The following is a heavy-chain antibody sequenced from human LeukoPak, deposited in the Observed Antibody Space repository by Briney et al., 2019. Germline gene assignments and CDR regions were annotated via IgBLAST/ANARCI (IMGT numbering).Heavy chain of an antibody. CDR1: GVTLSSYW. CDR2: INSDGSST. Sequence: GGSLRLSCAASGVTLSSYWMHWVRQAPGKGLVWVSRINSDGSSTSYADSVKGRFTISRDNAKNTLYLQMNSLRAEDTAVYYCATGQEHGMDVWGHGTTVTVSS. D-gene: IGHD1-14*01. V-gene: IGHV3-74*01. CDR3: ATGQEHGMDV. J-gene: IGHJ6*02.